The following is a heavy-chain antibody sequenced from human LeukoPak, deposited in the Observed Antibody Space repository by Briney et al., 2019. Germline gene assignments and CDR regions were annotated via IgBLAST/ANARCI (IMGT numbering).Heavy chain of an antibody. V-gene: IGHV3-30*01. CDR3: ARTITQRFLEWLFGY. CDR1: GFTFSSYA. Sequence: PGRSLRLSCAASGFTFSSYAMHWVRQAPGKGLEWVAVISYDGSNKYYADSVKGRFTISRDNSKNTLYLQMNSLRAEDTAVYYCARTITQRFLEWLFGYWGLGTLVIVSS. D-gene: IGHD3-3*01. J-gene: IGHJ4*02. CDR2: ISYDGSNK.